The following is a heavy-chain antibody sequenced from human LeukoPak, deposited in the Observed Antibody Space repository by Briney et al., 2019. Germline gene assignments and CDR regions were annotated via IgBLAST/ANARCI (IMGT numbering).Heavy chain of an antibody. CDR2: FYYSGST. D-gene: IGHD1-26*01. V-gene: IGHV4-39*01. J-gene: IGHJ3*02. CDR3: ASAAFARGSYYPLDAFDI. Sequence: SETLSLTCTVSGGSISSNTYYWGWIRQPPGKGLEWIGSFYYSGSTYYNPSLKSRVTISVDTSKNQFSLKLSSVTAPDTAVYYCASAAFARGSYYPLDAFDIWGQGTMVTVSS. CDR1: GGSISSNTYY.